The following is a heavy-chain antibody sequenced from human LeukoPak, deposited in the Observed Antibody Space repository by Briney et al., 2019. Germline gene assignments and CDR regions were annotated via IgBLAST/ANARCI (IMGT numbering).Heavy chain of an antibody. CDR3: ARSSKQWLDR. Sequence: GASVKVSCKASGYTFTSYGISWVRQAPGQGLEWMGWISAYNGDTNYAQKFQGRVTITTDTSTSTGYMELRSLRSDDTAVYYCARSSKQWLDRWGQGTLVTVSS. D-gene: IGHD6-19*01. CDR1: GYTFTSYG. V-gene: IGHV1-18*01. CDR2: ISAYNGDT. J-gene: IGHJ4*02.